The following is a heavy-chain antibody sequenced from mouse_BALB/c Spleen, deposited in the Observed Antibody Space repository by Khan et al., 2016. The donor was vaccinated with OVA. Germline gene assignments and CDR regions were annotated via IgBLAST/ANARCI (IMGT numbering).Heavy chain of an antibody. CDR3: ARGNWQSYYFDY. V-gene: IGHV1S136*01. CDR1: GYTFTNYV. Sequence: VQLKESGPELVKPGASVKMSCKASGYTFTNYVLHWVKQKPGQGLECIGYINPYNGGTKYNEKFKGKATLASDKSSITAYMELSSLTSEDSAVYYCARGNWQSYYFDYWGQGTTLTLSS. D-gene: IGHD4-1*01. J-gene: IGHJ2*01. CDR2: INPYNGGT.